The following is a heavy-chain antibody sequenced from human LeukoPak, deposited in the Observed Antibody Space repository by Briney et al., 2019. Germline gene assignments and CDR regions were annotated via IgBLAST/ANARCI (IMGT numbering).Heavy chain of an antibody. Sequence: GGSLRLSCAASGFTFSSYAMSWVRQAPGKGLEWVSAISGSGGSTYYADSVKGRFTISRDNSKNTLYLQMNSLRAEDTAVYYCAKVRGVVPAAPYDYWGQGTLVTVSP. CDR1: GFTFSSYA. D-gene: IGHD2-2*01. J-gene: IGHJ4*02. CDR2: ISGSGGST. CDR3: AKVRGVVPAAPYDY. V-gene: IGHV3-23*01.